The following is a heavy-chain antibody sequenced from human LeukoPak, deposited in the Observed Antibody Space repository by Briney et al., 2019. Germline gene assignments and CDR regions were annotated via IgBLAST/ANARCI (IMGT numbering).Heavy chain of an antibody. D-gene: IGHD3-10*01. CDR3: VRGSKIRGVIPEGEFDY. Sequence: GRSLRLSCAASGFTFSSYGIHWVRQAPGKGLEWVAVIWYDGSNKYYAGSVKGRFTISRDNSKNTLYLQMNSLRAEDTAVYYCVRGSKIRGVIPEGEFDYWGQGTLVTVSS. J-gene: IGHJ4*02. V-gene: IGHV3-33*01. CDR2: IWYDGSNK. CDR1: GFTFSSYG.